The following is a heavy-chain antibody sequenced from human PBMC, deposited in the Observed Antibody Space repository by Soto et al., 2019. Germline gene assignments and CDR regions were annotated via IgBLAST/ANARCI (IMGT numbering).Heavy chain of an antibody. CDR2: IDHSGST. Sequence: QVQLQQWGAGLLKPSETLSLTCTVYGGSFSGYYWNWIRQPPEKGLEGIGEIDHSGSTNYNPSLKSRVTISVDTSQNQFSLRRSSVTAADTAVYYGARRCGSSFPADYYCMAVCGKVTTVTVSS. CDR3: ARRCGSSFPADYYCMAV. J-gene: IGHJ6*04. V-gene: IGHV4-34*01. D-gene: IGHD6-6*01. CDR1: GGSFSGYY.